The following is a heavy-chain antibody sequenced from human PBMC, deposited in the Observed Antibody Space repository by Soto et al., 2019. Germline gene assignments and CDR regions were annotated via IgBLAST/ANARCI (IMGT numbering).Heavy chain of an antibody. D-gene: IGHD2-15*01. CDR3: AKEVLPGGYYYGMDV. Sequence: QVQLVESGGGVVQPGRSLRLSCAASGFTFSSYGMHWVRQAPGKGLEWVAVISYDGSNKYYADSVKGRFTISRDNSKNTLYLQMNSLRAEDTAVYYSAKEVLPGGYYYGMDVWGQGTTVTVSS. V-gene: IGHV3-30*18. CDR2: ISYDGSNK. J-gene: IGHJ6*02. CDR1: GFTFSSYG.